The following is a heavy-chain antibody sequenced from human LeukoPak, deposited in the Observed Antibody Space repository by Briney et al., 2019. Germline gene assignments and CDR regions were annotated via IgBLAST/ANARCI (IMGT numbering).Heavy chain of an antibody. J-gene: IGHJ5*02. CDR1: GYSFTGPAYY. CDR3: ARVTVPGSSWYVGWFDP. Sequence: ASVKVSCKASGYSFTGPAYYLHWVRQASGQGLEWTGRINPNSGAKNYAEKFQGRITMTRDTSISTAYMELSRLRFDDTAIYYCARVTVPGSSWYVGWFDPWGQGTLVTVSS. V-gene: IGHV1-2*06. D-gene: IGHD6-13*01. CDR2: INPNSGAK.